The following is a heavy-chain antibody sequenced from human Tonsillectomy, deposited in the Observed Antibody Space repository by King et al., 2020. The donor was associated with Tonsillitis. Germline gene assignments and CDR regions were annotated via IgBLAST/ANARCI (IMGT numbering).Heavy chain of an antibody. CDR1: GFTFSNAW. D-gene: IGHD6-19*01. CDR3: TTIMSSGWYNPYYYYYMDV. V-gene: IGHV3-15*01. CDR2: IKTNTDGGTT. Sequence: QLVQSGGGLVKPGGSLRLSCAASGFTFSNAWMSWVRQAPGKGLEWVGRIKTNTDGGTTDYAAPVKGRFTISRDDSKNTLYLQMNSLKTEDTAVYYWTTIMSSGWYNPYYYYYMDVWGKGTTVTVSS. J-gene: IGHJ6*03.